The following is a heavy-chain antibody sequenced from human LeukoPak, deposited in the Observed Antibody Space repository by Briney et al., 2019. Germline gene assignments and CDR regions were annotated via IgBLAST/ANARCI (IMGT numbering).Heavy chain of an antibody. CDR3: VRRGDASSGWGDHDY. V-gene: IGHV3-23*01. CDR1: GLTFSTYW. D-gene: IGHD6-19*01. CDR2: IGGSGDKT. Sequence: QPGGYLRLSCEVSGLTFSTYWMTWVRQAPGKGLEWVSTIGGSGDKTFYADSVKGRFTISRDNSKNMLHLQMSSLTGEDTALYYCVRRGDASSGWGDHDYWGQGALVTVSS. J-gene: IGHJ4*02.